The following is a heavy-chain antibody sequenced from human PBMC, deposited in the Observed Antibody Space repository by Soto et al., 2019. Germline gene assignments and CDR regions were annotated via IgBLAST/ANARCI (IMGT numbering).Heavy chain of an antibody. CDR2: TYYNGNA. CDR1: GGSIDRSNYY. J-gene: IGHJ4*02. D-gene: IGHD3-22*01. CDR3: ARHFVAVVIKGWGY. V-gene: IGHV4-39*01. Sequence: QLQLQESGPGLVKPSETLSLTCTVSGGSIDRSNYYWDWIRQPPGKGLEWIGKTYYNGNASYNPSLKSRVTMSFDTSKTQFSLKLISVTAADTAVYYCARHFVAVVIKGWGYWGQGTLGTVSS.